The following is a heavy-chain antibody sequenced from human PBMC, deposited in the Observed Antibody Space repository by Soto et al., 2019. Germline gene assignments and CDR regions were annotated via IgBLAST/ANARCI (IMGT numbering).Heavy chain of an antibody. J-gene: IGHJ4*02. CDR1: GGSISSGGYY. V-gene: IGHV4-31*03. CDR2: IYYSGST. Sequence: SETLSLTCTVSGGSISSGGYYWSWIRQHPGKGMEWIGYIYYSGSTYYNPSLKSRFTISVDTSKNQFSLKLSSVTAADKAVYYCASRTTMVRGGDYFDYWGQGTLVTVS. CDR3: ASRTTMVRGGDYFDY. D-gene: IGHD3-10*01.